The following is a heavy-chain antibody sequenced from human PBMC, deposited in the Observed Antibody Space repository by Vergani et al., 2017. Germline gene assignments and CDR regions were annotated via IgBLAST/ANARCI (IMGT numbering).Heavy chain of an antibody. J-gene: IGHJ5*02. CDR1: GYTFTGYY. CDR2: INPNSGGT. CDR3: ATDHSYYGSGSYPTNWFDP. D-gene: IGHD3-10*01. Sequence: VQLLESGAEVKKPGASVKVSCKASGYTFTGYYMHWVRQAPGQGLEWMGWINPNSGGTNYAQKFQGRVTMTRDTSISTAYMELSRLRSDDTAVYYCATDHSYYGSGSYPTNWFDPWGQGTLVTVSS. V-gene: IGHV1-2*02.